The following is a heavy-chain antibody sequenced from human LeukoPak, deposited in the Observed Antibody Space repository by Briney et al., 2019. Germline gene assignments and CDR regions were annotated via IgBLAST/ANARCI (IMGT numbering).Heavy chain of an antibody. Sequence: QPGGSLRLSCAASGLTFSSYGMHWVRQAPGKGLEWVAVISYDGSNKYYADSVKGRFTISRDNSKNTLYLQMNSLRAEDTAVYYCARDGCGGDCPFDYWGQGTLVTVSS. CDR3: ARDGCGGDCPFDY. J-gene: IGHJ4*02. CDR2: ISYDGSNK. CDR1: GLTFSSYG. V-gene: IGHV3-30*03. D-gene: IGHD2-21*02.